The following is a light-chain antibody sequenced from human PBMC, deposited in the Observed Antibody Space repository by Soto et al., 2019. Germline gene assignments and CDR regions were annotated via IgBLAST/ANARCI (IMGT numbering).Light chain of an antibody. CDR1: RSQNGYNA. J-gene: IGLJ3*02. CDR2: AKS. Sequence: QSVLTQPPSASGTPGQRVTLSWSGSRSQNGYNAVNWYQQLPGRAPKLLMHAKSQRPSGVPDRFSGSKSGTSASLAISGLRSEDEADYYCAACDDSLSGVVFGGGTKVTVL. CDR3: AACDDSLSGVV. V-gene: IGLV1-47*02.